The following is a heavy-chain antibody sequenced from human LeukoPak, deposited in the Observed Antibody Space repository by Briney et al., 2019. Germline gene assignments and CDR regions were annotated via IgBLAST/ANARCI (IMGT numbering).Heavy chain of an antibody. D-gene: IGHD6-19*01. CDR2: IYYSGST. CDR3: ARDGAVAGTGTYYFDY. J-gene: IGHJ4*02. V-gene: IGHV4-39*02. Sequence: KPSETLSLTCTVCGGSISSSGYYGRWIRQPPGKGLEWIGSIYYSGSTYYNPSLKSRVTISVDTSKNQFSLKLSSVTAADTAVYYCARDGAVAGTGTYYFDYWGQGTLVTVSS. CDR1: GGSISSSGYY.